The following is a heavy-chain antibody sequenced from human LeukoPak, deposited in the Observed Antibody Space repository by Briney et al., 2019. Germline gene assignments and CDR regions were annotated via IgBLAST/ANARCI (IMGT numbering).Heavy chain of an antibody. D-gene: IGHD2-15*01. CDR1: GFTFSGYW. CDR2: INADGSST. J-gene: IGHJ4*02. CDR3: ALQSGGSCYNY. Sequence: GGSLRLSCAASGFTFSGYWMHWVRQAPGKGLVWVSRINADGSSTDYADSVKGRFTISRDNAKNSLYLQMNSLRAEDTAVYYCALQSGGSCYNYWGQGTLVTVSS. V-gene: IGHV3-74*01.